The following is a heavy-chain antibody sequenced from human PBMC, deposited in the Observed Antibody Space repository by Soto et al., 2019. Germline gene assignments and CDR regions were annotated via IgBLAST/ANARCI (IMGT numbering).Heavy chain of an antibody. CDR2: IVPIYRTA. CDR3: VRDSGAKLSSS. CDR1: GGTFSSYR. J-gene: IGHJ4*02. Sequence: SVKVSCKASGGTFSSYRINWVRQAPGQGLEWVGGIVPIYRTADYAQKFQGRVTITADESARTSYMELSSLESQDTAVYYCVRDSGAKLSSSWGQGTRVTISS. D-gene: IGHD6-13*01. V-gene: IGHV1-69*13.